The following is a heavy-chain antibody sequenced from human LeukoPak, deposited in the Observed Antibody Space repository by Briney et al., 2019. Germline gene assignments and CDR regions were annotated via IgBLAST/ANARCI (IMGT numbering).Heavy chain of an antibody. CDR2: IIPIFGTA. CDR1: GGTFSSYA. CDR3: ARSSSGWYFDY. Sequence: SVKVSCKASGGTFSSYAISWVRQAPGQGLEWMGGIIPIFGTANYAQKFQGRVTMTRDMSTSTVYMELSSLRSEDTAVYYCARSSSGWYFDYWGQGTLVTVSS. D-gene: IGHD6-19*01. J-gene: IGHJ4*02. V-gene: IGHV1-69*05.